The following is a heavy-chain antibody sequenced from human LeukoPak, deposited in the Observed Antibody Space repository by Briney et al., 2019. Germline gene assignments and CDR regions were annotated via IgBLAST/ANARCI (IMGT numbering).Heavy chain of an antibody. Sequence: SETLSLTCTVSGGSISSYYWSWIRQPAGKGLEWIGRIYSSGSTNYNPSLKSRVTMSVDTPKNQFSLKLSSVTAADTAVYYCVRGVYYDLLTGYYSGGFDYWGQGSLVTVSS. J-gene: IGHJ4*02. CDR2: IYSSGST. CDR1: GGSISSYY. D-gene: IGHD3-9*01. V-gene: IGHV4-4*07. CDR3: VRGVYYDLLTGYYSGGFDY.